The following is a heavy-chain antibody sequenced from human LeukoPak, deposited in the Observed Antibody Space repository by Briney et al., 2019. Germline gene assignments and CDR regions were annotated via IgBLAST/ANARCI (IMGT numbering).Heavy chain of an antibody. CDR2: ISWNSGSI. Sequence: GGSLRLSCAASGFTFSSYAMSWVRQAPGKGLEWVSGISWNSGSIGYADSVKGRFTISRDNAKNSLYLQMNSLRAEDTALYYCAKAGSYDILTGYYRRGQGTLVTVSS. CDR3: AKAGSYDILTGYYR. CDR1: GFTFSSYA. V-gene: IGHV3-9*01. J-gene: IGHJ4*02. D-gene: IGHD3-9*01.